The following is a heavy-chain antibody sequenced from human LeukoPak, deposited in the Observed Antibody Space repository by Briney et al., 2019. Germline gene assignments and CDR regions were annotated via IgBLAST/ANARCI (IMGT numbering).Heavy chain of an antibody. Sequence: GGSLRLSCAASGFTVSSNYMSWVRQAPGKGLEWVSVIYSGGSTYYADSVKGRFTISRDNAKNSLYLQMNSLRAEDTAVYYCARGVGGYYPNYFDYWGQGTLVTVSS. CDR1: GFTVSSNY. V-gene: IGHV3-53*01. CDR3: ARGVGGYYPNYFDY. CDR2: IYSGGST. D-gene: IGHD3-22*01. J-gene: IGHJ4*02.